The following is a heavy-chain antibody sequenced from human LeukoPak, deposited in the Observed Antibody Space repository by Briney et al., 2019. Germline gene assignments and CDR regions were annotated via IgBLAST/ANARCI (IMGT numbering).Heavy chain of an antibody. Sequence: GGSLRLSCAASGFTFSDYYMSWIRQAPGKGLEWVSSISGSGGSTYYADSVRGRFTISRDNSKNTLYLQMNSLRADDTAVYYCAKDLVTGSLDYWGQGTLVTVSS. CDR3: AKDLVTGSLDY. V-gene: IGHV3-23*01. CDR2: ISGSGGST. J-gene: IGHJ4*02. D-gene: IGHD3-10*01. CDR1: GFTFSDYY.